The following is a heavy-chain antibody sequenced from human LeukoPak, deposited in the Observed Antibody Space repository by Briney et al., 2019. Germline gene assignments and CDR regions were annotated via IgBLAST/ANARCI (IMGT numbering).Heavy chain of an antibody. D-gene: IGHD6-6*01. Sequence: ASVKVSCKASGYTFTGCYMHWVRQAPGQGLEWMGWINPNSGGTNYAQKFQGRVTMTRDTSISTAYMELSRLRSDDTAVYYCAREVSILGYYYYMDVWGKGTTVTVSS. CDR3: AREVSILGYYYYMDV. V-gene: IGHV1-2*02. CDR2: INPNSGGT. CDR1: GYTFTGCY. J-gene: IGHJ6*03.